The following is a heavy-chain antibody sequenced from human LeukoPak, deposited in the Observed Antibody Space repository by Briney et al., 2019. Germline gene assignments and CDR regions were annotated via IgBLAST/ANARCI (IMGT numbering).Heavy chain of an antibody. CDR1: GYTFTSYA. CDR3: ARELGWFGQTWAGGNWFDP. CDR2: INTNTGNP. Sequence: GASVKVSCRASGYTFTSYAMNWVRQAPGQGLEWMGWINTNTGNPTYAQGFTGRFVFSLDTSVSTAYLQISSLKAEDTAVYYCARELGWFGQTWAGGNWFDPWGQGTLVTVSS. V-gene: IGHV7-4-1*02. J-gene: IGHJ5*02. D-gene: IGHD3-10*01.